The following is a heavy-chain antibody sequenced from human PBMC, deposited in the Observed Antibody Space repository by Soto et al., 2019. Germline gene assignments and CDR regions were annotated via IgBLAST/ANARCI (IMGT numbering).Heavy chain of an antibody. V-gene: IGHV3-15*07. Sequence: QLVESGGGLVKPGGSLRVSCAASGGIFNAAWMNWVRQVPGKGLEWVASIKSKGSGETLDYAAPVKGRFTISRDDSKNALYLKISRLNTEDTAVYYCTHTRGWPTSGFDIWGQGRMVTVSS. D-gene: IGHD6-19*01. CDR3: THTRGWPTSGFDI. J-gene: IGHJ3*02. CDR2: IKSKGSGETL. CDR1: GGIFNAAW.